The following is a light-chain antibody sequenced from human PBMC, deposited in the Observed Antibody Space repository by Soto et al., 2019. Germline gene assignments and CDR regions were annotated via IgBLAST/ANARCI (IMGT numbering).Light chain of an antibody. Sequence: EVLMTQSPDILSVSPGDPAILSCRARQSVASALAWYQQRPGQPPRVIMYGASVRSTGLPDRFSGSGSGTEFTLTISSLQSEDFAVYFCQNYKYWPYTFGQGTKVDIK. CDR2: GAS. J-gene: IGKJ2*01. CDR3: QNYKYWPYT. CDR1: QSVASA. V-gene: IGKV3-15*01.